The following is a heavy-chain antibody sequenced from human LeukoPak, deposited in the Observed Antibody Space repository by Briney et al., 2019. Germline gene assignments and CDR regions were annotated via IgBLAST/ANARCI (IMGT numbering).Heavy chain of an antibody. D-gene: IGHD1-26*01. J-gene: IGHJ4*02. Sequence: GGSLRLSCAASGFTYSNYWMHWVRQTPGKGLVCFSRINSDATSTSYADSVKGRFTISRDRAKNTLYLQMNGLRADDTAVYYCATSLYSGTKLDYWGQGTLVTVSS. CDR1: GFTYSNYW. V-gene: IGHV3-74*01. CDR3: ATSLYSGTKLDY. CDR2: INSDATST.